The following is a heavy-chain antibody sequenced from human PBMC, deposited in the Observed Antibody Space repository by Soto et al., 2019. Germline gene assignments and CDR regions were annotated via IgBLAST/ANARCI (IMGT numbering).Heavy chain of an antibody. D-gene: IGHD4-17*01. CDR1: GGTFSRFS. CDR3: ARDGGTTVITKFDY. J-gene: IGHJ4*02. Sequence: QVQLVQSEADVKKPGSSVKVSCKSSGGTFSRFSINWVRQAPGRGLEWMGGVIPIFDIINYAEKFQGRVTITADKSTNNAYMELSRLTSEDTAVYYCARDGGTTVITKFDYWGQGTLVIVSS. CDR2: VIPIFDII. V-gene: IGHV1-69*17.